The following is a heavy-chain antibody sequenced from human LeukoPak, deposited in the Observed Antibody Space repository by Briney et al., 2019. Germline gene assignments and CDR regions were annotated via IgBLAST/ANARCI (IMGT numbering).Heavy chain of an antibody. Sequence: ASVKVSCKASGGTFSSYAISWVRQAPGQGLEWMGGIIPIFGTANYAQKFQGRVTITADESTSTAYMELSSLRSEDTAVYCCARALSYSGSYLDWGQGTLVTVSS. CDR2: IIPIFGTA. J-gene: IGHJ4*02. V-gene: IGHV1-69*13. D-gene: IGHD1-26*01. CDR1: GGTFSSYA. CDR3: ARALSYSGSYLD.